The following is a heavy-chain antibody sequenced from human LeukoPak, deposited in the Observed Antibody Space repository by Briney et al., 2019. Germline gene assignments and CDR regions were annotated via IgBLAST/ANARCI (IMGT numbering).Heavy chain of an antibody. J-gene: IGHJ4*02. CDR3: AKRVPAASGGY. CDR1: GFTFSSYS. V-gene: IGHV3-23*01. CDR2: ISGSGGST. Sequence: GGSLRLSCAASGFTFSSYSMNWVRQAPGKGLEWVSAISGSGGSTYYADSVKGRFTISRDNSKNTLYLQMNSLRAEDTAVYYCAKRVPAASGGYWGQGTLVTVSS. D-gene: IGHD2-2*01.